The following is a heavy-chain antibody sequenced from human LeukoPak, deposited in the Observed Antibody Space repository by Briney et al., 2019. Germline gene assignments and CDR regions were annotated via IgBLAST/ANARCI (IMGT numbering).Heavy chain of an antibody. D-gene: IGHD6-19*01. CDR2: ISRSGGNP. V-gene: IGHV3-23*01. Sequence: GGSLRLSCAASGFTFSSYSMNWVRQAPGKGLEWVASISRSGGNPHYADSVKGRFTISRDNSKNTMYLQMDSLRAGDTAVYYCARDSVLGYSSAWYRLEHFDYWGQGTLVTVSS. J-gene: IGHJ4*02. CDR3: ARDSVLGYSSAWYRLEHFDY. CDR1: GFTFSSYS.